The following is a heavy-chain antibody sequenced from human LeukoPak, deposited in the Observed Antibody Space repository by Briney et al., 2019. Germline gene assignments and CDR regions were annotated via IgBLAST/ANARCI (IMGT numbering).Heavy chain of an antibody. V-gene: IGHV3-23*01. J-gene: IGHJ4*02. CDR2: ISPSGDIT. D-gene: IGHD3-10*01. CDR1: GFSISSYS. CDR3: AKDDAWLRFGE. Sequence: PGGSLRLSCAASGFSISSYSMNWVRQAPGKGLEWVSGISPSGDITYYADSVKGRFTISRDNSKNTLYLEVISLTAEDTAVYYCAKDDAWLRFGEWSQGTLVTVSS.